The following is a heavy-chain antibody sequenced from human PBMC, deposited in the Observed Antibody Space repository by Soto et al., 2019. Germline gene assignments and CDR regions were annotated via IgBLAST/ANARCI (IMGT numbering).Heavy chain of an antibody. CDR3: AKDQGEGEQWLVHSAGMDV. D-gene: IGHD6-19*01. CDR1: GFTFSSYA. CDR2: ISGSGGST. Sequence: EVQLLESGGGLVQPGGSLRLSCAASGFTFSSYAMSWVRQAPGKGLEWVSAISGSGGSTYYADSVKGRFTISRDNSKNPLYLQMNSLRAEDTGVYYCAKDQGEGEQWLVHSAGMDVWGQGTTVTVSS. V-gene: IGHV3-23*01. J-gene: IGHJ6*02.